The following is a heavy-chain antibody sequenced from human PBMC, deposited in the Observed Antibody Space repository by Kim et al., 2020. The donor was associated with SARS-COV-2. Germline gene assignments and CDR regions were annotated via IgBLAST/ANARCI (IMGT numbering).Heavy chain of an antibody. CDR2: INAGNGNT. V-gene: IGHV1-3*01. CDR1: GYTFTSYA. D-gene: IGHD3-10*01. Sequence: ASVKVSRKASGYTFTSYAMHWVRQAPGQRLEWMGWINAGNGNTKYSQKFQGRVTITRDTSASTAYMELSSLRSEDTAVYYCARDVYGFGERFDYWGQGTLVTVSS. J-gene: IGHJ4*02. CDR3: ARDVYGFGERFDY.